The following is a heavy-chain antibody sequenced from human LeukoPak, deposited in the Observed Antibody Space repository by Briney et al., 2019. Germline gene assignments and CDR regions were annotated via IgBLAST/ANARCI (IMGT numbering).Heavy chain of an antibody. CDR2: IYPGDSDT. CDR1: GYSFTSYW. Sequence: GESLKISCKGSGYSFTSYWIGWVRQMPGKGLEWIGIIYPGDSDTRYSPSFQGQVTISADKSISTAYLQWSSLKASDTAMYYCARLPIAAAGLYYFDYWGQGTLVTVSS. J-gene: IGHJ4*02. V-gene: IGHV5-51*01. CDR3: ARLPIAAAGLYYFDY. D-gene: IGHD6-13*01.